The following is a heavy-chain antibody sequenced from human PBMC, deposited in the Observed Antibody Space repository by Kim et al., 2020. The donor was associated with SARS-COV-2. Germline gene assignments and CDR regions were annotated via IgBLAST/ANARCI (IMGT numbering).Heavy chain of an antibody. CDR3: ARNRFVLYGDYEGGYYFDS. Sequence: SETLSLTCTVSGGSVSSGSYYWSWIRQPPGKGLEWIGYIYYSGSTYYNPSLKSRVTLSVDMSKNQFSLKLSSVTAADTAVYYCARNRFVLYGDYEGGYYFDSWGQGTLVTASS. J-gene: IGHJ4*02. CDR1: GGSVSSGSYY. D-gene: IGHD4-17*01. V-gene: IGHV4-61*01. CDR2: IYYSGST.